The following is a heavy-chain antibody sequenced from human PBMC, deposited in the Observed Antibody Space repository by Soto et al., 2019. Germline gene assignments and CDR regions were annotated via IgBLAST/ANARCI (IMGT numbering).Heavy chain of an antibody. J-gene: IGHJ6*02. Sequence: QLQLQESGPGLVKPSETLSLTCTVSGGSISSSSYYWGWIRQPPGKGLEWIGSIYYSGSTYYNPSLKSRVTISVDTSKNQFSLKLSSVTAADTAVYYCARLGERLRFLEWLPYYYYYGMDVWGQGTTVTVSS. D-gene: IGHD3-3*01. V-gene: IGHV4-39*01. CDR2: IYYSGST. CDR1: GGSISSSSYY. CDR3: ARLGERLRFLEWLPYYYYYGMDV.